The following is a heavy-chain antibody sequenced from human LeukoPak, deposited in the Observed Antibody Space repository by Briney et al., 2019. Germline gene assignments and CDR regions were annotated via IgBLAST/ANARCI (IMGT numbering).Heavy chain of an antibody. CDR3: ARDLGGYSYGSHFDY. J-gene: IGHJ4*02. V-gene: IGHV3-7*01. CDR1: GFTFDRSW. D-gene: IGHD5-18*01. CDR2: INPHGSEK. Sequence: GGSLRLSCAASGFTFDRSWMNWVRQPPGRWLEWVANINPHGSEKRYVDSVKGRFTTSRDNAKNSLYLQMNSLRAEDTAVYYCARDLGGYSYGSHFDYWGQGTLVTVSS.